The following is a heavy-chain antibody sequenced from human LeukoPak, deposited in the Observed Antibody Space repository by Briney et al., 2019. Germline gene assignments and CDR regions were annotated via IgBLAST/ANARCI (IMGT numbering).Heavy chain of an antibody. D-gene: IGHD3-22*01. Sequence: PSETLSLTCTVSVGSISSYYQSWIRHPPAKGLEWIGYIYYSGSTNYNPSLKSRVTISVDTSKNQFSLKLSSVTAADTAVYYCAGASYDSSGVHWGQGTLVTVSS. J-gene: IGHJ4*02. CDR2: IYYSGST. CDR1: VGSISSYY. CDR3: AGASYDSSGVH. V-gene: IGHV4-59*01.